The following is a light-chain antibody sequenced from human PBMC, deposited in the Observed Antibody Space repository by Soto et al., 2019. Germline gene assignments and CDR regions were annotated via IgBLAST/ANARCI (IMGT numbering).Light chain of an antibody. J-gene: IGKJ5*01. CDR1: KSGSSSY. Sequence: EMVLTHSPRTLSLSPCERATLSSTASKSGSSSYLAWYQQKPGQAPRLLIYDGSNRATGIPARFSGSGSGTDFTLTISSLEPEDFAIYYCQQRDYWQVTFGQGTRLEIK. CDR3: QQRDYWQVT. V-gene: IGKV3D-20*02. CDR2: DGS.